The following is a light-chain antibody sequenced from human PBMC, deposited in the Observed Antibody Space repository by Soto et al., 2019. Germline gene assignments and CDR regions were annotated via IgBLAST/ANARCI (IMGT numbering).Light chain of an antibody. V-gene: IGKV3-20*01. CDR2: AAS. Sequence: EIVLTQSPGTLSLSPGERATRSCRASQSVSSRFLAWYQQRPGQAPRLLIYAASNTAPGIPDRFSGSGSGTDFTLTISRLEREDFAVYYCQEYCMSRTVGQGTKVEIK. J-gene: IGKJ1*01. CDR3: QEYCMSRT. CDR1: QSVSSRF.